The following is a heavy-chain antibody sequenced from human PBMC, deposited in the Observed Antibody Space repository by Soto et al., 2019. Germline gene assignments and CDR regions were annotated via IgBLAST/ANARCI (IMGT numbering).Heavy chain of an antibody. J-gene: IGHJ4*02. V-gene: IGHV3-33*01. D-gene: IGHD2-15*01. CDR1: GFTFTSYA. CDR3: ARGNRLDCSGATCYFMY. Sequence: QVQLVESGGGVVQPGRSLRLSCAASGFTFTSYAMHWVRQAPGKGLEWVSLIWYDGSNKNYTDSVKGRFTISRDNSKNTVYLQMNSLRADDTAVYYCARGNRLDCSGATCYFMYWGQGTLVTVSS. CDR2: IWYDGSNK.